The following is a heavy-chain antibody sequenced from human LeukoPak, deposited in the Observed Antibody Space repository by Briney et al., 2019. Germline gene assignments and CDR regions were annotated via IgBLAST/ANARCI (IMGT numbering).Heavy chain of an antibody. CDR3: ARHWGSTMTHLDY. D-gene: IGHD3-22*01. CDR2: IYHTGST. J-gene: IGHJ4*02. V-gene: IGHV4-39*01. Sequence: ASETLSLTCTVSGGSISSSSYYWVWIRQPPGKGLEWIGTIYHTGSTYYNPSLKSRVAISVDTSKSHLSLKLTSVTAADTAVYFCARHWGSTMTHLDYWGQGTLVTVSS. CDR1: GGSISSSSYY.